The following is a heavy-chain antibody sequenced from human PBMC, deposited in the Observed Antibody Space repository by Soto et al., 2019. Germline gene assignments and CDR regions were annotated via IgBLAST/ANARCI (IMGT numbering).Heavy chain of an antibody. Sequence: SETLSLTCAVSGGSISSSNWWSWVRQPPGKGLEWIGEIYHSGSTNYNPSLKSRVTISVDKSKNQFSLKLSSVTAADSSVYYCVRHAQWIIRAYWGQGSLVTVSS. CDR2: IYHSGST. CDR1: GGSISSSNW. J-gene: IGHJ4*02. CDR3: VRHAQWIIRAY. D-gene: IGHD5-12*01. V-gene: IGHV4-4*02.